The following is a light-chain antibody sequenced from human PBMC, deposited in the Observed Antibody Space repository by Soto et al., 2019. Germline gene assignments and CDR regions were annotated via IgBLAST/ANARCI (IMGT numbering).Light chain of an antibody. CDR1: QSVSTN. V-gene: IGKV3-15*01. Sequence: EIVMTQSPATLSGSPGERATLSCRASQSVSTNLAWYQQKPGQAPRLLIHGASTRATGIPARFSGSGSGTDFTLTISGLQSDDLAVYYCQQYTNRPPWTFGQGTKV. CDR2: GAS. CDR3: QQYTNRPPWT. J-gene: IGKJ1*01.